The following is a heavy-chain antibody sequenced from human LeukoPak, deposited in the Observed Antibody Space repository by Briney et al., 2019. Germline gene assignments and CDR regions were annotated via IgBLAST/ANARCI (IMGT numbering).Heavy chain of an antibody. CDR3: ARVEGYDSSGYYGD. CDR2: ISSSRSYI. CDR1: GFTFSSYS. D-gene: IGHD3-22*01. J-gene: IGHJ4*02. Sequence: GGSLRLSCAASGFTFSSYSMNWVRQAPGKGLEWVSSISSSRSYIYYADSVTGRFTISRDNAKNSLYLQMNSLTAEDSAVYYCARVEGYDSSGYYGDWGQGTLVPVSS. V-gene: IGHV3-21*01.